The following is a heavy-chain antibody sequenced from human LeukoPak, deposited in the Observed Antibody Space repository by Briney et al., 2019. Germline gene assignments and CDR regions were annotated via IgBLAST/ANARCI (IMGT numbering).Heavy chain of an antibody. CDR2: IYSGGST. Sequence: GGSLRLSCAASGFTVSSNYMSWVRQAPGKGLEWVSVIYSGGSTYYADSVKGRFTISRDNSKNTLYLQMNSLRAEDTAVYYCAKDPPGIAAAISFDYWGQGTLVTVSS. CDR3: AKDPPGIAAAISFDY. V-gene: IGHV3-53*01. D-gene: IGHD6-13*01. CDR1: GFTVSSNY. J-gene: IGHJ4*02.